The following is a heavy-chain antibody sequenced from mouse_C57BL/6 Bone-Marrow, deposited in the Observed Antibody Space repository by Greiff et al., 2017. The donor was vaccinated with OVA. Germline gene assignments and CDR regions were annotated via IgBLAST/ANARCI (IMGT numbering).Heavy chain of an antibody. J-gene: IGHJ2*01. V-gene: IGHV3-6*01. CDR3: ARRGTMVTTDYFDY. Sequence: EVKLEESGPGLVKPSQSLSLTCSVTGYSITSGYYWNWIRQFPGNKLEWMGYISYDGSNNYNPSLKNRISITRDTSKNQFFLKLNSVTTEDTATYYCARRGTMVTTDYFDYWGQGTTLTVSS. CDR1: GYSITSGYY. CDR2: ISYDGSN. D-gene: IGHD2-2*01.